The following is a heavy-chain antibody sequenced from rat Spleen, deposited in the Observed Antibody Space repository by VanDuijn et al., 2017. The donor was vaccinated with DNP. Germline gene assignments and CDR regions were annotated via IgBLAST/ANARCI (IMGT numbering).Heavy chain of an antibody. Sequence: EVQLVEAGGGLVQTGGSLKLSCAASGFTFSDYNMAWVRQPPKKGLEWVATISYDGSRTYYRDSVQGRVTISRDHTKSTLYLHMDSLRSEDTSTYYCARHRSDIISMDAWGQGPSVTVSS. V-gene: IGHV5-7*01. CDR1: GFTFSDYN. CDR2: ISYDGSRT. D-gene: IGHD2-7*01. J-gene: IGHJ4*01. CDR3: ARHRSDIISMDA.